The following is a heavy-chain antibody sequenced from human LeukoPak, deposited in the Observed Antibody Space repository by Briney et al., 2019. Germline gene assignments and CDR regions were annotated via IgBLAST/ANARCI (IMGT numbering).Heavy chain of an antibody. Sequence: GGSLRLSCAASGFTFTGFAMSWVRQAPGKGPELVSRICGSSGSTYYADSVKGRFTISRDNSKKTLYLQMNSLRADDTAVYYCAKMKGPGLYYHYSMDVWGKGTTVIVSS. CDR3: AKMKGPGLYYHYSMDV. CDR2: ICGSSGST. CDR1: GFTFTGFA. J-gene: IGHJ6*03. V-gene: IGHV3-23*01.